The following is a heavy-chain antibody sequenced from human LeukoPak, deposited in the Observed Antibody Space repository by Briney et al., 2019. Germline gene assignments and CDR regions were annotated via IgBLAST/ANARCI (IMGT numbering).Heavy chain of an antibody. J-gene: IGHJ3*02. V-gene: IGHV4-61*02. CDR2: IYTSGST. Sequence: PSQTLSLTCTVSGGSISSGSYYWSWIRQPAGKGLEWIGRIYTSGSTNYNPSLKSRVTISVDTSKNQFSLTLSSVTAADTAVYYCARGVYGDYEGDDAFDIWGQGTMVTVSS. D-gene: IGHD4-17*01. CDR1: GGSISSGSYY. CDR3: ARGVYGDYEGDDAFDI.